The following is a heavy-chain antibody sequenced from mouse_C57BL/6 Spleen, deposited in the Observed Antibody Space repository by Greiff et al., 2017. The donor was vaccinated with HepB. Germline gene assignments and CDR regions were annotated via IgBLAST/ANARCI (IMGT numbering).Heavy chain of an antibody. V-gene: IGHV7-3*01. J-gene: IGHJ4*01. CDR1: GFTFTDYY. CDR2: IRNKANGYTT. D-gene: IGHD2-5*01. Sequence: EVQRVESGGGLVQPGGSLSLSCAASGFTFTDYYMSWVRQPPGKALEWLGFIRNKANGYTTEYSASVKVRFTISRDNSQSILYLQMNALRAEDSATYYCAMGYSNYPHYYAMDYWGQGTSVTVSS. CDR3: AMGYSNYPHYYAMDY.